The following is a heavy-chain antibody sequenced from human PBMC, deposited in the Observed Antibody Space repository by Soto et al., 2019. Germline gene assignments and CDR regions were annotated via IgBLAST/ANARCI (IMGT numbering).Heavy chain of an antibody. CDR2: IWNDGSNK. D-gene: IGHD2-2*02. V-gene: IGHV3-33*01. J-gene: IGHJ6*03. CDR1: GFTFSSYG. CDR3: ARDHCTSTSCYTDYQYYDMDV. Sequence: QVQLVESGGGVVQPGRSLRLSCAASGFTFSSYGMHWVRQAPGKGLEWVAVIWNDGSNKYYADSVKGRFNISRDNSKNTLYLKMNSLGAEDTAVYYCARDHCTSTSCYTDYQYYDMDVWGKGSTVTVS.